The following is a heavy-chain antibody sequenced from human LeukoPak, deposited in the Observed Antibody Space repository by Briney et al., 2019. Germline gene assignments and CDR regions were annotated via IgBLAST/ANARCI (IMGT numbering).Heavy chain of an antibody. V-gene: IGHV4-59*01. CDR1: GGFISSSY. CDR2: IYYTGST. D-gene: IGHD4-17*01. Sequence: SETLSLTCTVSGGFISSSYWSWIRQPPGKGLERIRYIYYTGSTTYNPSLKSRVTISVDTSKNQFSLKLRSVTAADTAVYYCARDYGDIPPDWYYDLWGRGTLVTVSS. J-gene: IGHJ2*01. CDR3: ARDYGDIPPDWYYDL.